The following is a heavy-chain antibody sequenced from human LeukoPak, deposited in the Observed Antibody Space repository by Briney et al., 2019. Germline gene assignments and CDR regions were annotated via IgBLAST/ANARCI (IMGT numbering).Heavy chain of an antibody. V-gene: IGHV3-23*01. CDR1: GFTFSSYS. CDR3: AKRFKTTYSSSPFDY. Sequence: GGSLRLSCAASGFTFSSYSMNWVRQAPGKGPEWVSAISGSGGSTYYADSVKGRFTISRDNSKNTLYLQMNSLRAEDTAVYYCAKRFKTTYSSSPFDYWGQGTLVTVSS. CDR2: ISGSGGST. D-gene: IGHD6-13*01. J-gene: IGHJ4*02.